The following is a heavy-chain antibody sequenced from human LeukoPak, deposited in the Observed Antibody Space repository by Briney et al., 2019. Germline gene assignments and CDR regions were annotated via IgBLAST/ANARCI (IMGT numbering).Heavy chain of an antibody. CDR2: ISYDGSNK. CDR3: ARANWYFDV. V-gene: IGHV3-30*14. CDR1: GFTFSSYA. Sequence: GGSLRLSCAASGFTFSSYAMHWVRQAPGKGLEWVAVISYDGSNKYYADSVKGRFTISRDNSKNTLYLQMNSLRVEDTAIYYCARANWYFDVWGRGTLVAVSS. J-gene: IGHJ2*01.